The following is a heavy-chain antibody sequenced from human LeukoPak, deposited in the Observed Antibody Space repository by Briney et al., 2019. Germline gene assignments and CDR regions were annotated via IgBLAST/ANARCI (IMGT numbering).Heavy chain of an antibody. Sequence: PGGSLRLSCAATGFTFSSYWMSWVSQAPGKGLERVAYIKQDGREKYNVGSVKGRFTISRDNAKNSLYLQMNSLRAEDTAVYYCARSSAAAGTAFNYYYYGMDVWGKGTTVTVSS. J-gene: IGHJ6*04. CDR3: ARSSAAAGTAFNYYYYGMDV. V-gene: IGHV3-7*03. D-gene: IGHD6-13*01. CDR2: IKQDGREK. CDR1: GFTFSSYW.